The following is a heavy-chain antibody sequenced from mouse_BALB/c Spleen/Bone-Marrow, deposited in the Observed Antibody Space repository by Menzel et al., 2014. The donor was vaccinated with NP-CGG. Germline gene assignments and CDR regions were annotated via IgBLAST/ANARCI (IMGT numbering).Heavy chain of an antibody. CDR3: ARVGYGNYSYYFDY. D-gene: IGHD2-1*01. Sequence: VHLVESGPGLVAPSQSLSITCTVSGFSLXGFGVNWVRQPPGKGLEWLGIIWGDGNTDYTSALKSRLTISKDNSKSXVFLKMTSLQTDDTARYYCARVGYGNYSYYFDYWGQGTTLTVSS. CDR2: IWGDGNT. CDR1: GFSLXGFG. V-gene: IGHV2-6-7*01. J-gene: IGHJ2*01.